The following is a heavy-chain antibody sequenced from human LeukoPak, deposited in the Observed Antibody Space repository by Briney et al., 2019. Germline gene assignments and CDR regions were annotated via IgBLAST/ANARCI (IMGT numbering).Heavy chain of an antibody. V-gene: IGHV1-69*05. D-gene: IGHD5-18*01. CDR2: IIPIFGTA. J-gene: IGHJ3*02. CDR3: ASQKLPLNSYGLRMDAFDI. CDR1: GGTFSSYA. Sequence: ASVKVSCKASGGTFSSYAISWVRQAPGQGLEWMGGIIPIFGTANYAQKFQGRVTITTDESTSTAYMELSSLRSEDTAVYYCASQKLPLNSYGLRMDAFDIWGQGTMVTVS.